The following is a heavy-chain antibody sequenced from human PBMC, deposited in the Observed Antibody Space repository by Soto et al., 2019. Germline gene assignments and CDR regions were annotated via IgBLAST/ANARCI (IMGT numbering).Heavy chain of an antibody. CDR1: GGTFSTYA. CDR2: IIPMFGTA. J-gene: IGHJ4*02. V-gene: IGHV1-69*12. CDR3: ASGIQLWLRRINNGYSG. D-gene: IGHD5-18*01. Sequence: QVQLVQSGAEVKKPESSVKVSCKAPGGTFSTYAISWVRQAPGQGLEWMGGIIPMFGTANYAQRFQDRVTITADDSTKTVYMELSSRRSEDTAVYFCASGIQLWLRRINNGYSGWGQGTLVTVSS.